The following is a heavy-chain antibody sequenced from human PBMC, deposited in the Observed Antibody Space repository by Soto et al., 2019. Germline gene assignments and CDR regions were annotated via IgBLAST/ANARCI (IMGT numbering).Heavy chain of an antibody. V-gene: IGHV4-31*03. CDR2: IYYSGST. J-gene: IGHJ6*02. Sequence: QVQLQQSGPGLVKPSQTLSLTCTVSGGSISGGGYYWSWIRQHPGKGLEWIGYIYYSGSTYYNPFLKSRVIISLDTSKNQFSLKLSSVTAADTAVYYCARGTEAAFYNYGMDVWGQGTTVTVSS. CDR3: ARGTEAAFYNYGMDV. D-gene: IGHD1-1*01. CDR1: GGSISGGGYY.